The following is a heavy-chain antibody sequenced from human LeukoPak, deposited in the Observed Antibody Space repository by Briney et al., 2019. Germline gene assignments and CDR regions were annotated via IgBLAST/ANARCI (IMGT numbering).Heavy chain of an antibody. D-gene: IGHD3-10*01. Sequence: GGSLRLSCAASGFTFSSYGMHWVRQAPGKGLEWVAVIWYDGSNKYYADSVKGRFTISRDNSKNTLYLQMNSLRAEDTAVYYCARDNWFGEPRDYFDYWGQGTPVTVSS. CDR2: IWYDGSNK. V-gene: IGHV3-33*01. CDR3: ARDNWFGEPRDYFDY. J-gene: IGHJ4*02. CDR1: GFTFSSYG.